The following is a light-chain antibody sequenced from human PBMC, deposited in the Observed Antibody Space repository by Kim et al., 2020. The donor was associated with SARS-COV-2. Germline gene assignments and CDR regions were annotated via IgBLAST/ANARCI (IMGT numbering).Light chain of an antibody. CDR2: YDS. J-gene: IGLJ3*02. Sequence: SYELTQPPSVSVAPGKTARITCGGNNIGSKSVHWYQQKPAQAPVLVIYYDSDRPSGIPERFSGSNSGNTATLTISRVEAGDEADYYCQVWDSSSDLNWVFGGGTQLTVL. V-gene: IGLV3-21*04. CDR3: QVWDSSSDLNWV. CDR1: NIGSKS.